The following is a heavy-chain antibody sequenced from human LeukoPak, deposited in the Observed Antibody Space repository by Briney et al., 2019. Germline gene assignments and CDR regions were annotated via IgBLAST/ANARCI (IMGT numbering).Heavy chain of an antibody. CDR3: ARELGDIVVVPAATGDNQRGSSWLDP. J-gene: IGHJ5*02. V-gene: IGHV1-2*04. CDR2: INPNSGGT. CDR1: GYTFTGYY. D-gene: IGHD2-2*01. Sequence: ASVKVSCKASGYTFTGYYMHWVRQAPGQGLEWMGWINPNSGGTNYAQKFQGWVTMTRDTSISTAYMELSRLRSDDTAVYYCARELGDIVVVPAATGDNQRGSSWLDPWGQGTLVTVSS.